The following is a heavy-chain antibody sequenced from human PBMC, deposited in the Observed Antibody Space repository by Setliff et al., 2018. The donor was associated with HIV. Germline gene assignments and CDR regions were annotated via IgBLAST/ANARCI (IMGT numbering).Heavy chain of an antibody. J-gene: IGHJ4*02. Sequence: PGGSLRLSCEASGFNFSHYSMIWVRQGPGKGLEWASSVSSSSSYIYYADSVKGRFTISRDNAKNSLSLQMNSLRAEDTALYYCATSIHTRGAIDFWGQGTLVTVSS. CDR1: GFNFSHYS. CDR2: VSSSSSYI. D-gene: IGHD1-26*01. V-gene: IGHV3-21*01. CDR3: ATSIHTRGAIDF.